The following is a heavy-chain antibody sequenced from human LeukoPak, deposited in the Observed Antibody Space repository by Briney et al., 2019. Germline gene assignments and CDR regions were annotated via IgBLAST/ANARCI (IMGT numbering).Heavy chain of an antibody. Sequence: PVGSLRLSCALSGFTFSVYSMHWVRQAPGKGRGWVAMISYDGSNLYYADSAKGPFTISRDNSKRTLYLQLNSLRAEDTAVYYCARKAKDYGDDNWFDPWGQGTLVTVSS. J-gene: IGHJ5*02. V-gene: IGHV3-30*04. D-gene: IGHD4-17*01. CDR1: GFTFSVYS. CDR3: ARKAKDYGDDNWFDP. CDR2: ISYDGSNL.